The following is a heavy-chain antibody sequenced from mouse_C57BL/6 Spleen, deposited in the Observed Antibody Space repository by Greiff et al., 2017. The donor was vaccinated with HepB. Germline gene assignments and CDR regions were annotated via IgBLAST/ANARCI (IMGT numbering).Heavy chain of an antibody. Sequence: QVQLQQSGAELVKPGASVKLSCKASGYTFTSYWMQWVKQRPGQGLEWIGEIDPSDSYTNSNQKLKGKATLTVDTSSSTSYLQLSTLTSEDSAVYYCARAGTDFDYGGQGPTLTVSS. CDR1: GYTFTSYW. CDR3: ARAGTDFDY. J-gene: IGHJ2*01. V-gene: IGHV1-50*01. CDR2: IDPSDSYT. D-gene: IGHD3-1*01.